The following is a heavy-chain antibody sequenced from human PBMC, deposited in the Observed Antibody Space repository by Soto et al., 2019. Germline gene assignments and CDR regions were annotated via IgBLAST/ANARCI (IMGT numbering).Heavy chain of an antibody. V-gene: IGHV3-9*01. D-gene: IGHD6-13*01. CDR1: GFTFDDFA. CDR3: VKANDQQLVEGGPFDM. J-gene: IGHJ3*02. Sequence: LRLSCAASGFTFDDFAMHWVRQAPGRGLEWVSGINWSGGSSGYSDSVKGRFTISRDNAKNSLYLEMNSLRVEDTALFYCVKANDQQLVEGGPFDMWGQGTMVTVSS. CDR2: INWSGGSS.